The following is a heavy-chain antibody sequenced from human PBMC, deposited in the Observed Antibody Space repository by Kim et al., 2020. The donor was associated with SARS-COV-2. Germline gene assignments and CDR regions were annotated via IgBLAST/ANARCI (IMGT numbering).Heavy chain of an antibody. D-gene: IGHD6-13*01. V-gene: IGHV1-18*01. CDR2: ISGYNGNT. CDR1: GYTFTSYG. Sequence: ASVKVSCKASGYTFTSYGISWVRQAPGQGLEWMGWISGYNGNTNYAQKLQGRVTMTTDTSTSTAYMELRSLRSDDTAVYYCARDGRVGIAAAGTGGTYYYSYGKDVWGQGTTVTVSS. CDR3: ARDGRVGIAAAGTGGTYYYSYGKDV. J-gene: IGHJ6*02.